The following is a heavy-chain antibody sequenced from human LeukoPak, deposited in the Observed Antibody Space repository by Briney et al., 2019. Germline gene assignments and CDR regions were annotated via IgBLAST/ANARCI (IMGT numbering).Heavy chain of an antibody. CDR3: ARDGPIAAAGTSYHYYGMDV. Sequence: GGSLRLSCAASGFTFSSYWMHWVRHAPGKGLVWVSRINSDGSTTSYADSVKGRFTISRDNAKNTLYLQMNSLRAEDTAVYYCARDGPIAAAGTSYHYYGMDVWGQGTTVTVSS. CDR2: INSDGSTT. V-gene: IGHV3-74*01. J-gene: IGHJ6*02. CDR1: GFTFSSYW. D-gene: IGHD6-13*01.